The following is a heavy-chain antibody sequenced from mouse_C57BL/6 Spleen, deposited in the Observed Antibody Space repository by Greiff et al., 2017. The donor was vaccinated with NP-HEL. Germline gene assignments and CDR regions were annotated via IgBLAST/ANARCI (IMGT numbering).Heavy chain of an antibody. CDR1: GYAFSSSW. V-gene: IGHV1-82*01. Sequence: QVHVKQSGPELVKPGATVKISCKASGYAFSSSWMNWVKQRPGKGLEWIGRIYPGDGDTNYNGKFKGKATLTADKSSSTAYMQLSSLTSEDSAVYFCARDSSGPEFAYWGQGTLVTVSA. CDR2: IYPGDGDT. J-gene: IGHJ3*01. CDR3: ARDSSGPEFAY. D-gene: IGHD3-2*02.